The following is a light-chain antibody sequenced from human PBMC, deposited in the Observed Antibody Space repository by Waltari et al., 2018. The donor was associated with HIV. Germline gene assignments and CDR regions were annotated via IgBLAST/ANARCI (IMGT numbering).Light chain of an antibody. CDR3: GTWDTSLGASFV. V-gene: IGLV1-51*01. J-gene: IGLJ1*01. CDR1: SSNLGDHY. Sequence: SVFTQPPSVSAAPGPQVPISCSGSSSNLGDHYVSLSQQFPGAAPTLLIYDKNKRASGLPDRFSGSKSGTSATLGITGLQTGDEADYYCGTWDTSLGASFVFGTGTKVSVL. CDR2: DKN.